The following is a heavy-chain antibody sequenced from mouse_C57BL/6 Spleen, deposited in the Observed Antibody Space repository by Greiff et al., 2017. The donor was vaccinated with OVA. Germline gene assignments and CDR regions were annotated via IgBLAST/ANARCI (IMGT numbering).Heavy chain of an antibody. CDR2: ISSGGSYT. CDR1: GFTFSSYG. J-gene: IGHJ4*01. Sequence: VQLQESGGDLVKPGGSLKLSCAASGFTFSSYGMSWVRQTPDKRLEWVATISSGGSYTYYPDSVKGRFTISRDNAKNTLYLQMSSLKSEDTAMYYCARQSNYDAMDYWGQGTSVTVSS. D-gene: IGHD2-5*01. CDR3: ARQSNYDAMDY. V-gene: IGHV5-6*01.